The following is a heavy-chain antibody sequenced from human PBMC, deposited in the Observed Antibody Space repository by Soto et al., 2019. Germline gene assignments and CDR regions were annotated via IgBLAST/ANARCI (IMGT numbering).Heavy chain of an antibody. D-gene: IGHD7-27*01. CDR2: IIPLLGIA. Sequence: QVQLMQSGAEVKKPGSSVKVSCKASGDSFSSYTLTWVRQAPGLGLEWMGRIIPLLGIARYAQRFQGRVTITADTSTGTTYMELSSLRSEDTAVYYCARDSPSGAQNVFAFWGQGTLVTVTS. J-gene: IGHJ4*02. CDR1: GDSFSSYT. V-gene: IGHV1-69*08. CDR3: ARDSPSGAQNVFAF.